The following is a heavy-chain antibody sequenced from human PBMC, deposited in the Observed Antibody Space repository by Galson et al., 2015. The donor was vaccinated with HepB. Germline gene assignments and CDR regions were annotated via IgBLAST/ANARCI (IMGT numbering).Heavy chain of an antibody. CDR1: GESFPDYH. J-gene: IGHJ5*02. Sequence: ETLSLTYDVSGESFPDYHWRWIRQHPESGLEWIGEIHHLGGTNYNPSLKSRVSISVDTAKKQFSLTLKSLTAADTSVYYCARGGSGWPDAYDPWGQGTLVTVTS. CDR2: IHHLGGT. CDR3: ARGGSGWPDAYDP. V-gene: IGHV4-34*01. D-gene: IGHD6-19*01.